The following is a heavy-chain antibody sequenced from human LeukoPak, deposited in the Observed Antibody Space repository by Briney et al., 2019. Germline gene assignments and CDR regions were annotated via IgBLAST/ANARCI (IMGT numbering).Heavy chain of an antibody. D-gene: IGHD3-3*01. CDR2: IRNKAYGGTT. V-gene: IGHV3-49*04. CDR3: CRADIWSGYYSTSANFDY. CDR1: GFTFGDYA. J-gene: IGHJ4*02. Sequence: GGSLRLSCTTSGFTFGDYAMSWVRQAPGKGLEWVSSIRNKAYGGTTEYAASVKGRFTISREESKSIAYLQMNSLETEDTAMYYCCRADIWSGYYSTSANFDYWGQGTLVTVSS.